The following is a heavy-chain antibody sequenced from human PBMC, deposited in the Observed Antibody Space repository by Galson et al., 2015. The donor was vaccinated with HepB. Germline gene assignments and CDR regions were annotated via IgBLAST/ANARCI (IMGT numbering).Heavy chain of an antibody. CDR1: GFTFTTYW. D-gene: IGHD5-18*01. V-gene: IGHV3-7*03. CDR3: VRGQHTYVY. Sequence: SLRLSCAASGFTFTTYWMSWVRQAPGKGLEWVANIKQDGSEKYYVDSVKGRFTISRDNAKNSLHLQMNSLRAEDTAVYYCVRGQHTYVYWGQGTLVAVSS. CDR2: IKQDGSEK. J-gene: IGHJ4*02.